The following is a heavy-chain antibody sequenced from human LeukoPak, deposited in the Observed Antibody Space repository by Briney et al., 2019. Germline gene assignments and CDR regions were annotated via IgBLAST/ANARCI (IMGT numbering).Heavy chain of an antibody. D-gene: IGHD3-16*02. V-gene: IGHV1-46*01. CDR3: ARQLSDGLHDY. CDR1: GYTFTSYY. Sequence: ASVKVSCKASGYTFTSYYMHWVRQAPGQGLEWMGIINPSGGSTSYAQKFQGRVTMTRDMSTSTVYMELSSLRSEDTAVYYCARQLSDGLHDYWGQGTLVTVSS. CDR2: INPSGGST. J-gene: IGHJ4*02.